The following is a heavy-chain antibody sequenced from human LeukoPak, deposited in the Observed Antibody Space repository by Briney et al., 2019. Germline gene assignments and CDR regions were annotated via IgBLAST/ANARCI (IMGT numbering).Heavy chain of an antibody. Sequence: SGGSLRLSCAASGFTFSSYSMNWVRQAPGKGLEWVSSISSSSSYIYYADSVKGRFTISRDNAKNSLYLQMNSLRAEDTAVYYCAREGYYYDSSGPSFDYWAREPWSPSPQ. V-gene: IGHV3-21*04. CDR3: AREGYYYDSSGPSFDY. D-gene: IGHD3-22*01. J-gene: IGHJ4*02. CDR1: GFTFSSYS. CDR2: ISSSSSYI.